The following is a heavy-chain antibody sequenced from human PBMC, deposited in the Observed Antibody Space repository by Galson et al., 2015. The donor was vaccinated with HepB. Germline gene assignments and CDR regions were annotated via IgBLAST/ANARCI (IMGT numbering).Heavy chain of an antibody. CDR1: GSTFRTSN. J-gene: IGHJ4*02. V-gene: IGHV3-30-3*01. Sequence: SLRLSCAASGSTFRTSNMHWVRQGPVKGLEWAAIISPDGTTTYHADSVKGRFTISRDNSKNTLFLQMHSLRPEDTAVYYCARDFNWNFDLWGQGTLVTVSS. CDR3: ARDFNWNFDL. D-gene: IGHD1-1*01. CDR2: ISPDGTTT.